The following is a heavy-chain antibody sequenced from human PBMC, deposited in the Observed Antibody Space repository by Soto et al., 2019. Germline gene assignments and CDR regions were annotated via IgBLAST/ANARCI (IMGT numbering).Heavy chain of an antibody. V-gene: IGHV1-3*01. CDR1: GYTFTSYA. D-gene: IGHD5-12*01. Sequence: ASVKVSCKASGYTFTSYAMHWVRQAPGQRLEWMGWINAGNGNTKYSQKFQGRVTITRDTSASTAYMELSSLRSEDTAVYYCARAELTIAGGYDYWGQGTLVTVSS. CDR3: ARAELTIAGGYDY. CDR2: INAGNGNT. J-gene: IGHJ4*02.